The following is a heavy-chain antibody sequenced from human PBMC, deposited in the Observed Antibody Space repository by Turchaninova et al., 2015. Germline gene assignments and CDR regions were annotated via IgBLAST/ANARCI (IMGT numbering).Heavy chain of an antibody. Sequence: QVQLVESGGGLVKPGGSLRLSCVGSGFTVSDYYLSWIRKAPGGGLGGGSYISDSGSDNTIDYAESVKGLFTISRDNAKNSLYLQMDSLRAEDTAVYYCAGRVHFNSWGQGTLVTVSS. CDR3: AGRVHFNS. CDR2: ISDSGSDNTI. J-gene: IGHJ5*01. CDR1: GFTVSDYY. V-gene: IGHV3-11*04.